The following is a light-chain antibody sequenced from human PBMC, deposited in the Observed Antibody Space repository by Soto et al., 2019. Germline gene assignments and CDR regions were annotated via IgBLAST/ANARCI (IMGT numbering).Light chain of an antibody. CDR1: QSISNR. CDR2: AAS. V-gene: IGKV1-12*01. CDR3: QQANSFPIT. J-gene: IGKJ5*01. Sequence: IRMNQSPSTLSASVGDRVTITCRASQSISNRLAWYHQKPGKAPKLLIYAASSLQSGVPSRFSGSGSGTDFTLTISSLQPEDFATYYCQQANSFPITFGQGTRLEIK.